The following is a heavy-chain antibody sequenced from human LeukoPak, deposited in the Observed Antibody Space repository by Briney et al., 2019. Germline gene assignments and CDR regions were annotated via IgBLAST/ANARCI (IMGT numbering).Heavy chain of an antibody. Sequence: GGSLRLSCAASGFSVSNNHMSWVRQAPGKGLEGVSVIYSSGNTHYADSVMGRFTISRDSSKNTLYLQMNSLRAEDTAVYYCARGIAVAGIVGVFDCWGQGTLVTVSP. V-gene: IGHV3-66*01. CDR1: GFSVSNNH. CDR2: IYSSGNT. J-gene: IGHJ4*02. D-gene: IGHD6-13*01. CDR3: ARGIAVAGIVGVFDC.